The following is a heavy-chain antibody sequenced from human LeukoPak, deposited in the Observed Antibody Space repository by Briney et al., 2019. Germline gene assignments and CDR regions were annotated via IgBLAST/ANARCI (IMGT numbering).Heavy chain of an antibody. D-gene: IGHD6-13*01. V-gene: IGHV3-9*01. J-gene: IGHJ4*02. CDR1: GFTFDDYA. CDR3: AKGGEEKQLVGDY. CDR2: ISWNSGSI. Sequence: GGSLRLSCAASGFTFDDYAMHWVRQAPGKGLEWVSGISWNSGSIGYADSVKGRFTISRDNAKNSLYLQMNSLRAEDTALYYCAKGGEEKQLVGDYWGQGTLVTVSS.